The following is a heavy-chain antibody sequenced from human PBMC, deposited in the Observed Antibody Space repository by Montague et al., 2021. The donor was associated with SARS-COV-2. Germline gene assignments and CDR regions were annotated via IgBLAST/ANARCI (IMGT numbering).Heavy chain of an antibody. CDR2: IYYSGST. D-gene: IGHD1-20*01. CDR1: GGSISSSSYY. J-gene: IGHJ6*02. CDR3: ASRVTGTTVHDYYCGMDV. V-gene: IGHV4-39*01. Sequence: SETLSLTCTVSGGSISSSSYYWGWIRQPPGKGLEWIGSIYYSGSTYYNPSLKSRVTISVDTSKNQFSLKLSSVTAADTAVYYCASRVTGTTVHDYYCGMDVWGQGTTVTVSS.